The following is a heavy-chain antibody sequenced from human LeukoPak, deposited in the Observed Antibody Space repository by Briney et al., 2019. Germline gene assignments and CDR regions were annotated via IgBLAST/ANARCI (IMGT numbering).Heavy chain of an antibody. CDR3: ATSSVWGGAFNI. CDR1: GFTFSIYW. J-gene: IGHJ3*02. CDR2: CDSDGSGT. Sequence: PGGSLRLSCAASGFTFSIYWMYWVRQAPGKGLMWVSCCDSDGSGTTYVDSVKGRFTVSRDNAKSTLYLQMSSLRAEDTAVYYCATSSVWGGAFNIWGQGTMVTVSS. V-gene: IGHV3-74*01. D-gene: IGHD3-16*01.